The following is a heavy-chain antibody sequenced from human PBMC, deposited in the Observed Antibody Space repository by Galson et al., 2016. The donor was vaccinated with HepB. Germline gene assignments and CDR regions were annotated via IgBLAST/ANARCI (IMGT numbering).Heavy chain of an antibody. V-gene: IGHV3-53*01. CDR1: GFTVSSNY. D-gene: IGHD1-1*01. CDR3: AREEGGTSGPYYHYYYMDL. J-gene: IGHJ6*03. CDR2: IYRGGST. Sequence: SLRLSCAASGFTVSSNYMSWVRQAPGKGLEWVSVIYRGGSTYYADSVKGRFTISKDNSENTLYLQMNSLRTEDTAVYYCAREEGGTSGPYYHYYYMDLWGKGTTVTVSS.